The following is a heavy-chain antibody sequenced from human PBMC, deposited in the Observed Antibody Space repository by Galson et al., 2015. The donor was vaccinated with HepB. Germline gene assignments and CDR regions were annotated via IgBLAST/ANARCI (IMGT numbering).Heavy chain of an antibody. CDR1: GFTFSPAD. D-gene: IGHD1-20*01. CDR3: APLNWQHPRGFGR. CDR2: IGGSAGSDGST. V-gene: IGHV3-23*01. J-gene: IGHJ5*02. Sequence: SLRLSCAVSGFTFSPADMSWVRQAPGKGLEWVSGIGGSAGSDGSTHYADSVKGRFTITRDNSKNRLYLQMNSLRAEDTAVYYCAPLNWQHPRGFGRWGQGTLITVST.